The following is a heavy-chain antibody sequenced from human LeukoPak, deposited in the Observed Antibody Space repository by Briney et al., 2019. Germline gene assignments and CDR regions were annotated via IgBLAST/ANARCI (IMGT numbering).Heavy chain of an antibody. CDR2: IKQDGSEE. J-gene: IGHJ6*03. CDR3: ARMEVVVVPAATWGYYYYYYMDV. Sequence: GSLRLSCAASGFSFSSYWLSWVRQAPGKGLEWVANIKQDGSEEYYVDSVKGRFTISRDNAKNSLYLQMNSLRAEDTAVYYCARMEVVVVPAATWGYYYYYYMDVWGKGTTVTVSS. V-gene: IGHV3-7*01. CDR1: GFSFSSYW. D-gene: IGHD2-2*01.